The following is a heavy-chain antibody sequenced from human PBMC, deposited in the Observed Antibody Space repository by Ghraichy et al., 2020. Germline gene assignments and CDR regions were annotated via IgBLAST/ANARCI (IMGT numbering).Heavy chain of an antibody. CDR3: ARQAGGGVWYFDL. D-gene: IGHD3-3*01. J-gene: IGHJ2*01. Sequence: GESLNISCKGSGYSFTNYWIVWVRQMPGKGLEWMGIIYPGDSDTRYSPSFQGQVTIPADKSISTAYLQWSSLKASDTAMYYCARQAGGGVWYFDLWGRGTLVTVSS. V-gene: IGHV5-51*01. CDR1: GYSFTNYW. CDR2: IYPGDSDT.